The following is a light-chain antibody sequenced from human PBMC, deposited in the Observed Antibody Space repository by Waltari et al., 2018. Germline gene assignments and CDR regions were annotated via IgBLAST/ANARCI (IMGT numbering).Light chain of an antibody. CDR2: KSN. V-gene: IGLV8-61*01. CDR3: LLYMGGGIWV. J-gene: IGLJ3*02. CDR1: SGSLSTTSY. Sequence: QTVVTQEPSLSVSPGGTVTLTCALSSGSLSTTSYASWYQQTPGQAPRTLIYKSNSPPSGVPDRFSGSIFGNKAALTITGAQADDESDYYCLLYMGGGIWVFGGGTKLTVI.